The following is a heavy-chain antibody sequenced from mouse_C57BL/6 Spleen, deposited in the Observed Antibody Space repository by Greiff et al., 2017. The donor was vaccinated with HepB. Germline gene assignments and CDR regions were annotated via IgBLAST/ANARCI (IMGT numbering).Heavy chain of an antibody. V-gene: IGHV5-17*01. CDR2: ISSGSSTI. CDR1: GFTFSDYG. J-gene: IGHJ3*01. D-gene: IGHD1-1*01. Sequence: EVKVVESGGGLVKPGGSLKLSCAASGFTFSDYGMHWVRQAPEKGLEWVAYISSGSSTIYYADTVKGRFTISRDNAKTTLFLQMTSLRSEDTAMYYCARPNYYGSSWFAYWGQGTLVTVSA. CDR3: ARPNYYGSSWFAY.